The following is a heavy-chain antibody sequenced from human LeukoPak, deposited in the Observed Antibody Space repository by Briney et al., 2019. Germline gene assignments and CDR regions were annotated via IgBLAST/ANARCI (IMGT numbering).Heavy chain of an antibody. CDR3: AKGGYYDSARYLNY. J-gene: IGHJ4*02. CDR2: ISGSGGST. CDR1: GFTFSSSA. D-gene: IGHD3-22*01. V-gene: IGHV3-23*01. Sequence: GGSLRLSCAASGFTFSSSAMSWVRQAPGKGLEWVSTISGSGGSTYYADSVKGRFTISRDNSKNTLYLQMNSLRAEDTAVYYCAKGGYYDSARYLNYWGQGTLVTVSS.